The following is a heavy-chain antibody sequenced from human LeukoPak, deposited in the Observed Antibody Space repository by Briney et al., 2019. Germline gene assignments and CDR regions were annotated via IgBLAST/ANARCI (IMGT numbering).Heavy chain of an antibody. Sequence: PGGSLRLSCAVAGINFNPYTMNWVRQAPGKGLEWVSAISGSGGSTYYADSVKGRFTISRDNSKNTLYLQMNSLRAEDTAVYYCAKASYFGVVVWWGQGTLVTVSS. V-gene: IGHV3-23*01. CDR2: ISGSGGST. CDR1: GINFNPYT. D-gene: IGHD3-3*01. J-gene: IGHJ4*02. CDR3: AKASYFGVVVW.